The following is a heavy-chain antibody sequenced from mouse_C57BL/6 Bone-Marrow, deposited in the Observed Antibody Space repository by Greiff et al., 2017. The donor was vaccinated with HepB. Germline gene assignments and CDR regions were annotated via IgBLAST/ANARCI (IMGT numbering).Heavy chain of an antibody. D-gene: IGHD1-1*01. CDR1: GYSFTGYF. V-gene: IGHV1-20*01. Sequence: LVESGPELVKPGDSVKISCKASGYSFTGYFMNWVMQSHGKSLEWIGRINPYNGDTFYNQKFKGKATLTVDKSSSTAHMELRSLTSEDSAVYYCASPYYYGSTPPLYAMDYWGQGTSVTVSS. CDR3: ASPYYYGSTPPLYAMDY. CDR2: INPYNGDT. J-gene: IGHJ4*01.